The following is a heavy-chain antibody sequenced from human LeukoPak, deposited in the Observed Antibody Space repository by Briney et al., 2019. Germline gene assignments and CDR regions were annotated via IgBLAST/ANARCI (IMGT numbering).Heavy chain of an antibody. CDR1: GYAFTGYY. Sequence: ASVKVSCKASGYAFTGYYMHWVRQAPGQGLEWMGWINPNSGGTNYAQKFQGRVTMTRDTSISTAYMELSRLRSDDTSVYYCAFRRRDGYTFGYWGQGTLVTVSS. D-gene: IGHD5-24*01. J-gene: IGHJ4*02. CDR3: AFRRRDGYTFGY. CDR2: INPNSGGT. V-gene: IGHV1-2*02.